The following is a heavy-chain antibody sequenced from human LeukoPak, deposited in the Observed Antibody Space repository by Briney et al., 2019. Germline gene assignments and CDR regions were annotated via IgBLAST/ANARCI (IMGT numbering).Heavy chain of an antibody. J-gene: IGHJ2*01. D-gene: IGHD2-2*01. V-gene: IGHV4-39*07. CDR1: LVSLSTVGFN. CDR2: KYYSGGS. Sequence: SGTLSLSCTVSLVSLSTVGFNWGGVPAPPGTGRGWIGSKYYSGGSQYNPCLKSRVTISVGTSRNQFSLKLSSVTAANKAVYYCGREYCSSTSCYYWYFDLWG. CDR3: GREYCSSTSCYYWYFDL.